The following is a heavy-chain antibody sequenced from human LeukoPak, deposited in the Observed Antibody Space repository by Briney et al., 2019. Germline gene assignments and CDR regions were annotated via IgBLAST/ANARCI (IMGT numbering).Heavy chain of an antibody. CDR3: ARCDSSGYYFYSYYYMDV. Sequence: PGGSLRLSCTASGFTFSDYYMSWIRQAPGKGLEWVSYISSSGSTIYYADSVKGRFTISRDNAKNSVYLQMNSLRAEDTAVYYCARCDSSGYYFYSYYYMDVWGKGTTVTVSS. V-gene: IGHV3-11*04. CDR2: ISSSGSTI. J-gene: IGHJ6*03. D-gene: IGHD3-22*01. CDR1: GFTFSDYY.